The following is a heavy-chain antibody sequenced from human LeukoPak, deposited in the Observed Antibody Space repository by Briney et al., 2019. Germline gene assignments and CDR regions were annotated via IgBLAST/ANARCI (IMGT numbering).Heavy chain of an antibody. V-gene: IGHV4-39*01. CDR3: ARASTMVRGNFDY. D-gene: IGHD3-10*01. J-gene: IGHJ4*02. Sequence: SETLSLTCTVSGDSISSSNTYYWGWIRQPPGKGLEWIGSIYYSGSTYYNPSLKSRVAISVDTSKNQFSLKLSPVTAADTAVYYCARASTMVRGNFDYWGQGTLVTVSS. CDR1: GDSISSSNTYY. CDR2: IYYSGST.